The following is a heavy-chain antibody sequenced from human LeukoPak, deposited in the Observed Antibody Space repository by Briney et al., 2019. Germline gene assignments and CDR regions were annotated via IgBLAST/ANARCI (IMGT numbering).Heavy chain of an antibody. J-gene: IGHJ4*02. D-gene: IGHD3-16*01. V-gene: IGHV3-7*04. CDR3: ARGGGGRYFDY. CDR2: IKQDGAEK. Sequence: GSLRLSCEDSGVNLSTYWTSSVRQAPGGGLGWVANIKQDGAEKYYVDSVKGRFTISRDNAKNTLYLQMKTLRGQDTPVYNSARGGGGRYFDYGGQGALVSVSA. CDR1: GVNLSTYW.